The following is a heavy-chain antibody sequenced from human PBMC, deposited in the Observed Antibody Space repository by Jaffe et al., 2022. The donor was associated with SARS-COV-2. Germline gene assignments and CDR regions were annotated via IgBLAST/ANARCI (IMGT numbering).Heavy chain of an antibody. CDR1: GYTFTSYD. V-gene: IGHV1-8*01. CDR3: ARSGMVSRREDHYGMDV. Sequence: QVQLVQSGAEVKKPGASVKVSCKASGYTFTSYDINWVRQATGQGLEWMGWMNPNSGNTGYAQKFQGRVTMTRNTSISTAYMELSSLRSEDTAVYYCARSGMVSRREDHYGMDVWGQGTTVTVSS. CDR2: MNPNSGNT. J-gene: IGHJ6*02. D-gene: IGHD2-8*01.